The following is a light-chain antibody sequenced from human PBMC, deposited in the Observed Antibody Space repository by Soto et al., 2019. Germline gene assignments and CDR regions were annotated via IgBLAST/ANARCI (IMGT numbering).Light chain of an antibody. CDR1: KLGDKY. J-gene: IGLJ1*01. CDR2: QDD. CDR3: QAWDSITGCV. Sequence: SYELTQPPSVSVSPGQTASITCSGDKLGDKYACWYQQKPGQSPVLVMYQDDKRPSGIPERFSGSNSGNTATLTISGTQAMDEADYYCQAWDSITGCVFGTGTKLTVL. V-gene: IGLV3-1*01.